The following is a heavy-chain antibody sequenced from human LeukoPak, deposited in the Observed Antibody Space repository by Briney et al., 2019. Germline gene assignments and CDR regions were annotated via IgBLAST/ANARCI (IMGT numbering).Heavy chain of an antibody. V-gene: IGHV4-34*01. CDR3: ARGGGYYDSSGSFTRGKPAYYFDY. CDR2: INHSGST. CDR1: GGSFRGYY. J-gene: IGHJ4*02. D-gene: IGHD3-22*01. Sequence: SETLSLTCAVYGGSFRGYYWSWIRQPPGKGLEWIGEINHSGSTNYNPSLKSRVTISVDTSKNQFSLKLSSVTAADTAVYYCARGGGYYDSSGSFTRGKPAYYFDYWGQGTLVTVSS.